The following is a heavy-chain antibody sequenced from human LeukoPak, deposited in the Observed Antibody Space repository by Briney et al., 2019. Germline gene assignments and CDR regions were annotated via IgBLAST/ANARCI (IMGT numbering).Heavy chain of an antibody. CDR3: ARDHCSGGSCYYYGMDV. J-gene: IGHJ6*02. CDR2: ISSSSNYI. Sequence: GRSLRLSCAASGFTFSSYTMNWVRQAPGKGLEWVSSISSSSNYIYYADSLKGRSTISRDNAKNSLYLQLNSLRAEDTALYYCARDHCSGGSCYYYGMDVWGQGTTVTVSS. CDR1: GFTFSSYT. V-gene: IGHV3-21*01. D-gene: IGHD2-15*01.